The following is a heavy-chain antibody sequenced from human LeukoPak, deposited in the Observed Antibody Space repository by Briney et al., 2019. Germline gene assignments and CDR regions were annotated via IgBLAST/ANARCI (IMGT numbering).Heavy chain of an antibody. J-gene: IGHJ6*03. D-gene: IGHD5-18*01. V-gene: IGHV3-11*04. CDR1: GFTFSDYY. Sequence: PGGSLRLSCAASGFTFSDYYMSWIRQAPGMGLEWVSYISSSGSTIYYADSVKGRFTISRDNAKNSLYLQMNSLRAEDTAVYYCARVGDTAMVTNYYYYYMDVWGKGTTVTVSS. CDR2: ISSSGSTI. CDR3: ARVGDTAMVTNYYYYYMDV.